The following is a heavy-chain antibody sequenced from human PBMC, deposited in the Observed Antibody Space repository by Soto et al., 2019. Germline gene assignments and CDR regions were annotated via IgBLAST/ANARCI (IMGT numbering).Heavy chain of an antibody. CDR1: GGTFSSYA. CDR2: IIPIFGTA. V-gene: IGHV1-69*13. CDR3: ARDPYYYDSSGYYRYYFDY. J-gene: IGHJ4*02. D-gene: IGHD3-22*01. Sequence: SVKVSCKASGGTFSSYAISWVRQAPGQGLEWMGGIIPIFGTANYAQKFQGRVTITADESTSTAYMELSSLRSEDTAVYYCARDPYYYDSSGYYRYYFDYWGQGTLVTVSS.